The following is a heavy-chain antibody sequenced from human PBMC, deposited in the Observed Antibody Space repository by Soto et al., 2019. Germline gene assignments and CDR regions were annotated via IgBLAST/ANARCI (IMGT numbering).Heavy chain of an antibody. CDR2: IYYSGST. CDR3: ARDRSNSPDYFDY. D-gene: IGHD6-6*01. CDR1: GGSISSDDYY. Sequence: TLDITCTVSGGSISSDDYYGTWIRQPPGKGLEWIGYIYYSGSTYYNPSLKSRLTISLDTSKNQFSLKLSSVSAADTAVYYCARDRSNSPDYFDYWGQGTLVTVS. J-gene: IGHJ4*02. V-gene: IGHV4-30-4*01.